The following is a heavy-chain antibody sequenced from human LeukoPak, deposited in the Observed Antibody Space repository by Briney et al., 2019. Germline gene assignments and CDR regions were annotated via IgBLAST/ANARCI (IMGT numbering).Heavy chain of an antibody. J-gene: IGHJ2*01. CDR1: GGSISSYY. CDR3: ARQGIAVAGYWYFDL. V-gene: IGHV4-59*08. D-gene: IGHD6-19*01. CDR2: TYYSGST. Sequence: SETLSLTCTVSGGSISSYYWSWIRQPPGKGLEWLGYTYYSGSTNYNPSLKSRVTISVDTSKNQFSLKLSSVTAADTAVYYCARQGIAVAGYWYFDLWGRGTLVTVSS.